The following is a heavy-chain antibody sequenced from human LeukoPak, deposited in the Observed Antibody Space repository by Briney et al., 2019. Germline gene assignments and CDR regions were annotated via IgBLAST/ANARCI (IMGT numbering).Heavy chain of an antibody. V-gene: IGHV3-23*01. CDR3: AKDGIVGATRDYFDY. D-gene: IGHD1-26*01. J-gene: IGHJ4*02. CDR2: ISGSGGST. Sequence: GGSLRLSCAASGFTFSSCAMSWVRQAPGKGLEWVSAISGSGGSTYYADSVKGRFTISRDNSKNTLYLQMNSLRAEDTAVYYCAKDGIVGATRDYFDYRGQGTLVTVSS. CDR1: GFTFSSCA.